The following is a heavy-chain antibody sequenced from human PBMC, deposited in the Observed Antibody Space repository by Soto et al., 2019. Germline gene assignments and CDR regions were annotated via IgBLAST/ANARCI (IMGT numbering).Heavy chain of an antibody. CDR3: ARATVIVVVPAASSGMDV. CDR1: GGSFSGYY. J-gene: IGHJ6*04. D-gene: IGHD2-2*01. CDR2: INHSGST. V-gene: IGHV4-34*01. Sequence: SETLSLTCAVYGGSFSGYYWSWIRQPPGKGLEWIGEINHSGSTNYNPSLKSRVTISVDTSKNQFSLKLSSVTAADTAVYYCARATVIVVVPAASSGMDVWGKGTTVTVSS.